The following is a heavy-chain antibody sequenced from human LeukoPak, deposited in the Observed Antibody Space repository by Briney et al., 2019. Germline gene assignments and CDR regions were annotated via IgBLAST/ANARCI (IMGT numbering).Heavy chain of an antibody. Sequence: SETLSLTCAVSGGSISSGGYSWSWIRQPPGKGLEWIGYIYHSGSTYYNPSLKSRVTISVDRSKNQFSLKLSSVTAADTAVYYCARVEGAATNWYFDLWGRGTLVTVSS. CDR1: GGSISSGGYS. J-gene: IGHJ2*01. D-gene: IGHD6-13*01. V-gene: IGHV4-30-2*01. CDR3: ARVEGAATNWYFDL. CDR2: IYHSGST.